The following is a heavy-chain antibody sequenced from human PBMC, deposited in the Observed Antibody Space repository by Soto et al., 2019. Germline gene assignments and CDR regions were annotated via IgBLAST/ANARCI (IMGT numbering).Heavy chain of an antibody. J-gene: IGHJ4*02. D-gene: IGHD6-19*01. V-gene: IGHV3-30-3*01. CDR2: ISYDGSNK. Sequence: QVQLVESGGGVVQPGRSLRLSCAASGFTFSSYAMHWVRQAPGKGLEWVAVISYDGSNKYYADSVKGRFTISRDNSKNTLYLQMNSLRAEDTAVYYCARMVQWLVTGDLDYWGQGTLVTVSS. CDR1: GFTFSSYA. CDR3: ARMVQWLVTGDLDY.